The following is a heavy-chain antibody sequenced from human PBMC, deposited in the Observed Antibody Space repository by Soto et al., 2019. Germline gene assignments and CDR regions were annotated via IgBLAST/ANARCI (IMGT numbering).Heavy chain of an antibody. J-gene: IGHJ4*02. D-gene: IGHD2-15*01. CDR2: INSNGSST. CDR3: VRTSLVVAAATREDY. CDR1: GSTFSSYG. Sequence: EVQLVESGGGLVHPGGSRRLSCAASGSTFSSYGIPWVRQAQGKGLVWVPGINSNGSSTSYADSVKGRFTISRDNAKNTLYLQMNSLRAEDTAVYYCVRTSLVVAAATREDYWGQGTLVTVSS. V-gene: IGHV3-74*01.